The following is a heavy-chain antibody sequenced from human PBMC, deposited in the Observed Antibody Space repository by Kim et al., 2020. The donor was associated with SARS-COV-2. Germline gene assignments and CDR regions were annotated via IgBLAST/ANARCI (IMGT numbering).Heavy chain of an antibody. CDR2: IYYSGST. J-gene: IGHJ4*02. D-gene: IGHD6-19*01. Sequence: SETLSLTCTVSGGSISSSSYYWGWIRQPPGKGLEWIGSIYYSGSTYYNPSLKSRVTISVDTSENQFSLKLSSVTAADTAVYYCASPGYSSGWYYYFDYWGQGTLVTVSS. CDR3: ASPGYSSGWYYYFDY. CDR1: GGSISSSSYY. V-gene: IGHV4-39*01.